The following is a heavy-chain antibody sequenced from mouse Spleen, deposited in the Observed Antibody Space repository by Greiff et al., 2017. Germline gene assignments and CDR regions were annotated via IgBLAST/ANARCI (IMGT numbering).Heavy chain of an antibody. Sequence: EVQGVESGGGLVKPGGSLKLSCAASGFTFSSYAMSWVRQTPEKRLEWVAAINSNGGSTYYPDTVKDRFTISRDNAKNTLYLQMSSLRSEDTALYYCARYDGYYFAMDYWGQGTSVTVSS. J-gene: IGHJ4*01. V-gene: IGHV5-6-2*01. D-gene: IGHD2-3*01. CDR1: GFTFSSYA. CDR2: INSNGGST. CDR3: ARYDGYYFAMDY.